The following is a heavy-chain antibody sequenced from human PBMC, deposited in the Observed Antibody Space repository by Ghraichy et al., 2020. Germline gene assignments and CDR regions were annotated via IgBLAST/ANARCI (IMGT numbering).Heavy chain of an antibody. CDR3: ARDQYSSGWYFDY. Sequence: GGSLRLSCAASGFTVSSNYTSWVRQAPGKGLEWVSVIYSGGSTYYADSVKGRFTISRDNSKNTLYLQMNSLRAEDTAVYYCARDQYSSGWYFDYWGQGTLVTVSS. CDR2: IYSGGST. J-gene: IGHJ4*02. V-gene: IGHV3-53*01. CDR1: GFTVSSNY. D-gene: IGHD6-19*01.